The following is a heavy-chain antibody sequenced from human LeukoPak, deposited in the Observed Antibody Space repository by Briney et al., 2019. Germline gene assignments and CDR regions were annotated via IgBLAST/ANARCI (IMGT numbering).Heavy chain of an antibody. J-gene: IGHJ6*02. D-gene: IGHD3-10*01. V-gene: IGHV3-33*01. CDR1: GFTFSSYG. Sequence: GGSLRLSCAASGFTFSSYGMHWVRQAPGKGPEWVAVIWYDGGNKYYADSVKGRFTISRDNSKNTLYLQMNSLRAEDTAVYYCARGAKVTMVRGAYYYGMDVWGQGTTVTVSS. CDR3: ARGAKVTMVRGAYYYGMDV. CDR2: IWYDGGNK.